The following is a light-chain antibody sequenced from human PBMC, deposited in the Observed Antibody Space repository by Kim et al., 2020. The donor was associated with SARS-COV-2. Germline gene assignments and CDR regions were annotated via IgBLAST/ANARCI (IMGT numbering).Light chain of an antibody. Sequence: EVVLTQSPGTLSLSPGERATLSCRASQSISNNYLAWFQQKPGQAPRLLIYVASSRATGIPDRFSGSGSGTDFTLTISRLEPEDFAVYFCQHYGTSPLTFGGGTKVEI. V-gene: IGKV3-20*01. J-gene: IGKJ4*01. CDR2: VAS. CDR1: QSISNNY. CDR3: QHYGTSPLT.